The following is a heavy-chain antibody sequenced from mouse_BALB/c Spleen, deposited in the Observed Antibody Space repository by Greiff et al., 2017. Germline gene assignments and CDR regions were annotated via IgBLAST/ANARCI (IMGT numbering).Heavy chain of an antibody. Sequence: LQQPGSELVRPGASVKLSCKASGYTFTSYWMHWVKQRHGQGLEWIGNIYPGSGSTNYDEKFKSKGTLTVDKSSSTAYMELRSLTSEDSAVYYCARSPYGNHFSMDYWGQGTSVTVSS. J-gene: IGHJ4*01. CDR2: IYPGSGST. V-gene: IGHV1S22*01. CDR1: GYTFTSYW. CDR3: ARSPYGNHFSMDY. D-gene: IGHD2-1*01.